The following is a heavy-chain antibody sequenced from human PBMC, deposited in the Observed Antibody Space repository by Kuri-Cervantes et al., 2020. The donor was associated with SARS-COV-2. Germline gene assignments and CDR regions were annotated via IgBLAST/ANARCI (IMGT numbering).Heavy chain of an antibody. Sequence: GESLKISCAVSGFNFSRTDMHWVRQAPGKGLEWVAFISNDGKKIKYMASGTGRFTISRDNSQDTLYLQMESLTNEDTAIYLCAKDRVGVHDFWGQGTLVTVSS. V-gene: IGHV3-30*18. D-gene: IGHD2-21*01. CDR1: GFNFSRTD. CDR3: AKDRVGVHDF. J-gene: IGHJ4*02. CDR2: ISNDGKKI.